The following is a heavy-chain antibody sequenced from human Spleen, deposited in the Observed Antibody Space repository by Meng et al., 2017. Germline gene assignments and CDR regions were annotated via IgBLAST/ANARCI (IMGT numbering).Heavy chain of an antibody. CDR1: GFTFSSYN. CDR2: INTDASST. D-gene: IGHD6-13*01. V-gene: IGHV3-74*03. CDR3: TRVRGSSWSDSYFDS. J-gene: IGHJ4*02. Sequence: GESLKISCAASGFTFSSYNMHWVRQTPGEGLVWVSRINTDASSTTYADSVKGRFTISRDDAKNTVYLQMNSLRAEDTAVYYCTRVRGSSWSDSYFDSWGQGTLVTVSS.